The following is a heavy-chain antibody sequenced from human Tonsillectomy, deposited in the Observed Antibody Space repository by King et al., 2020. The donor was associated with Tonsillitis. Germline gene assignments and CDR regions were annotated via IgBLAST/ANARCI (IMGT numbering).Heavy chain of an antibody. V-gene: IGHV3-30*02. J-gene: IGHJ4*02. Sequence: VQLVESGGGVVQPGGSLRLSCAASRFAFSDYGMHWVRQTPGKGLEWVAFIRYDGNNKYYADSVKGRFTISRDNSKKTLYLQMNSLRSEDTAVYYCAKEHEPLRYESSGYPIDYWGEGILVTVSS. D-gene: IGHD3-22*01. CDR2: IRYDGNNK. CDR3: AKEHEPLRYESSGYPIDY. CDR1: RFAFSDYG.